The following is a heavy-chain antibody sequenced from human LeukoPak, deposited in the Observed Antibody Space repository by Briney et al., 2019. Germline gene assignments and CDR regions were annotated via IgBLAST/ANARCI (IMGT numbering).Heavy chain of an antibody. J-gene: IGHJ6*03. Sequence: SETLSLTCIVSGGSIRTSSYYWAWIRQPPGKGLEWIGRIYYSGSTDYNPSLKSRLTISADMSKNQISLKLSSVTAADTAVYYCARDGSSSWYYYMDVWGKGTTVTISS. CDR2: IYYSGST. D-gene: IGHD6-13*01. V-gene: IGHV4-39*07. CDR3: ARDGSSSWYYYMDV. CDR1: GGSIRTSSYY.